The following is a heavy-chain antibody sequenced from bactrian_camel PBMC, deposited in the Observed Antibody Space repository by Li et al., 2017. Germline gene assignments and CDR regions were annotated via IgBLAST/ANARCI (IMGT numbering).Heavy chain of an antibody. D-gene: IGHD2*01. J-gene: IGHJ6*01. Sequence: HVQLVESGGGSVQAGGSLRLSCAASGYTYNRNCMAWFRQAPGKEREGVARIATGSGNTYYADSVKGRFTISQDNAKNTVHLQMNSLKPEDTAMYYCAARGPYCYTKLSVRDFTYWGQGTQVTVS. CDR3: AARGPYCYTKLSVRDFTY. CDR1: GYTYNRNC. CDR2: IATGSGNT. V-gene: IGHV3S1*01.